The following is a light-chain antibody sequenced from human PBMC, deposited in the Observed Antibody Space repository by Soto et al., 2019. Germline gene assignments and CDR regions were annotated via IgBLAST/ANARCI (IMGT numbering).Light chain of an antibody. J-gene: IGLJ1*01. CDR3: SSYTSRSTYA. CDR1: SSDVGAYNF. CDR2: EVS. V-gene: IGLV2-14*01. Sequence: QSALTQPASVSGSPGQSITISCTGTSSDVGAYNFVSWYQQYPGKAPKLMIYEVSNRPSGVSNRFSGSKSGNTASLTISGLQAEDEADYYCSSYTSRSTYAFGTGTKVTVL.